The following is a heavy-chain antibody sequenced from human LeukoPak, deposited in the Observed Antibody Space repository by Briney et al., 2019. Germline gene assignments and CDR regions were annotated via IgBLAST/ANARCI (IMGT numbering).Heavy chain of an antibody. CDR3: ARDSRGWGATSGFDY. Sequence: SQTLSLTCTISGDSVSSNSAAWTWIRQSPSRALECLGRTYYRSKWYNDYSVSVKSRITINPDTSKNQFSLQLNSVTPEDTAVYYCARDSRGWGATSGFDYWGQGTLVTVSS. CDR1: GDSVSSNSAA. V-gene: IGHV6-1*01. J-gene: IGHJ4*02. D-gene: IGHD1-26*01. CDR2: TYYRSKWYN.